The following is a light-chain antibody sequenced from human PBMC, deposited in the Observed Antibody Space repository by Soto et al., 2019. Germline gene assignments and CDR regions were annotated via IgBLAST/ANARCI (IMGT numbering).Light chain of an antibody. CDR2: KAS. J-gene: IGKJ1*01. CDR1: QSITNW. Sequence: DFQMTQSPSTLSASVGDRVTITCRASQSITNWLAWYQQKPGKAPKLLIYKASTLESGVPSRFSGSASGTEFTLTISSLQPDDFATYYCQQYNSYSETFGQGTKVDIK. CDR3: QQYNSYSET. V-gene: IGKV1-5*03.